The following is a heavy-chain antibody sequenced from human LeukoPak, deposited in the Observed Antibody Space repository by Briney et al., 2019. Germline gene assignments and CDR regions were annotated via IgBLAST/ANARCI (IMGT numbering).Heavy chain of an antibody. V-gene: IGHV3-7*01. CDR1: GFTFSSYW. CDR3: ARVGGWGGYFDY. D-gene: IGHD6-19*01. J-gene: IGHJ4*02. CDR2: IKQDGSEK. Sequence: GGSLRLSCAASGFTFSSYWMSWVRQAPGKGLEGVAKIKQDGSEKYYVESAKGRFTISRDNAKNSVYMQMNSLRDEERAVYNCARVGGWGGYFDYWGQGTLVTVSS.